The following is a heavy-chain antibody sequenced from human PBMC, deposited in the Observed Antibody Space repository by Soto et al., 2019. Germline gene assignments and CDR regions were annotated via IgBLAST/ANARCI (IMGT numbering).Heavy chain of an antibody. J-gene: IGHJ4*02. V-gene: IGHV3-74*01. CDR1: GFTLSNYL. CDR3: ARVRYCSDNSCYSWFDY. Sequence: GGSLRLSCVASGFTLSNYLMHWVCQAPGKGLEWVSRISSDGSSTTYADSVKGRFTISRDNAENSLHLQMNSLRAEDTAVYYCARVRYCSDNSCYSWFDYWGQGT. CDR2: ISSDGSST. D-gene: IGHD2-15*01.